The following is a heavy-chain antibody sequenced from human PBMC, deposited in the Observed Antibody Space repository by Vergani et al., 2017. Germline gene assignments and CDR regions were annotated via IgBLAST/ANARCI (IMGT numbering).Heavy chain of an antibody. J-gene: IGHJ4*02. CDR3: AKGEGLRYFDWLLNYYFDY. D-gene: IGHD3-9*01. CDR2: ISGSGGST. V-gene: IGHV3-23*04. CDR1: GFTFSSYA. Sequence: EVQLVESGGGLVQPGRSLRLSCAASGFTFSSYAMSWVRQAPGKGLEWVSAISGSGGSTYYADSVKGRFTISRDNSKNTLYLQMNSLRAEDTAVYYCAKGEGLRYFDWLLNYYFDYWGQGTLVTVSS.